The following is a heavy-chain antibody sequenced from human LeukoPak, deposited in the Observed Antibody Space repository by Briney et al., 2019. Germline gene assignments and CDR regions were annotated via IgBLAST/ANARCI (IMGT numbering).Heavy chain of an antibody. CDR3: TTGRVPKWYYFDY. CDR1: GFTFSNAW. J-gene: IGHJ4*02. V-gene: IGHV3-15*01. Sequence: GGSLRLSCAASGFTFSNAWMRWVRQAPGKGLEWVGRIKSKTDGGTTDYAAPVKGRFTISRDDSKNTLYLQMNSLKTEDTAVYYCTTGRVPKWYYFDYWGQGTLVTVSS. CDR2: IKSKTDGGTT. D-gene: IGHD2-15*01.